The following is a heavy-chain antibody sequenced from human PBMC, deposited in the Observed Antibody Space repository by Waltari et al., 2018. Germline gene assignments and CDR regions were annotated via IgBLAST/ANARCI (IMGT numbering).Heavy chain of an antibody. Sequence: QVQLVESGGGVVQPGRSLRLSCAASGFTFSSYGMHWVRKAPGKGLEWVAGISYDGSNKYYADSVKGRFTISRDNSKNTLYLQMNSLRAADTAVYYCAKSEDCSSTSCYADEYFQHWGQGTLVTVSS. CDR1: GFTFSSYG. CDR2: ISYDGSNK. CDR3: AKSEDCSSTSCYADEYFQH. J-gene: IGHJ1*01. V-gene: IGHV3-30*18. D-gene: IGHD2-2*01.